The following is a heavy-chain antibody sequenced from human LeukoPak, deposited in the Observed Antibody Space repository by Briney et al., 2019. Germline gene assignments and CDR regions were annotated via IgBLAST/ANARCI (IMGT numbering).Heavy chain of an antibody. CDR3: ARCTIFGVVYYYYYGMDV. V-gene: IGHV1-69*13. J-gene: IGHJ6*02. Sequence: SVKVSCKASGGTFSSYAISWVRQAPGQGLEWMGGIIPIFGTANYAQKFQGGVTITADESTSTAYMELSSLRSEDTAVYYCARCTIFGVVYYYYYGMDVWGQGTTVTVSS. D-gene: IGHD3-3*01. CDR1: GGTFSSYA. CDR2: IIPIFGTA.